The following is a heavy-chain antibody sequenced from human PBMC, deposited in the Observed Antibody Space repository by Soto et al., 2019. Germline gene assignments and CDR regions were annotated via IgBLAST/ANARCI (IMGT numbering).Heavy chain of an antibody. CDR3: ARLAMVRGVISLDY. J-gene: IGHJ4*02. Sequence: SETLSLTCTVSGGSISSYYWSWIRQPPGKGLEWIGYIYYSGSTNYNPSLKSRVTISVDTSKNQFSLKLSPVTAADTAVYYCARLAMVRGVISLDYRGQGTLVTVSS. V-gene: IGHV4-59*08. D-gene: IGHD3-10*01. CDR2: IYYSGST. CDR1: GGSISSYY.